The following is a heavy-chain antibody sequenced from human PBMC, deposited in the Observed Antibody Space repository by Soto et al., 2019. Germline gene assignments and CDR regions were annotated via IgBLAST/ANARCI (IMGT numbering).Heavy chain of an antibody. CDR3: AKHLNTYSNYFRGYGMDV. CDR2: LSWDGGKR. D-gene: IGHD4-4*01. CDR1: GFTFDDYP. J-gene: IGHJ6*02. Sequence: EVHLVESGGGVVQPGGSLRLSCAASGFTFDDYPVHWVRQVPGEGLEWVSLLSWDGGKRYYADSVKGRFTISRDNRKNYLYLQMNTLTTEDTALYYCAKHLNTYSNYFRGYGMDVCGQGTTVTVSS. V-gene: IGHV3-43*01.